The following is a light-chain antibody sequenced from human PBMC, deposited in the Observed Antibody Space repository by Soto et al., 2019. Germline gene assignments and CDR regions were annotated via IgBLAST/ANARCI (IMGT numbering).Light chain of an antibody. Sequence: EIQMYKSPSALSASVGDRVTITCRASQSISSWLAWYQQKPGKAPKLLIYNASSLQTGVPSRFSGSGSGTEFTLTISSLQPEDVATYYCQQDVRPPFTFGHRTKVAIK. CDR1: QSISSW. V-gene: IGKV1-5*03. CDR3: QQDVRPPFT. CDR2: NAS. J-gene: IGKJ3*01.